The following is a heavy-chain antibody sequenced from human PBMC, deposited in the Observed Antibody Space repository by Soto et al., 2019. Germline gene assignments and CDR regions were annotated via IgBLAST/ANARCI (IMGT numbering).Heavy chain of an antibody. CDR2: ISYSSSTI. CDR3: ARDDGEGNS. V-gene: IGHV3-48*01. CDR1: GFRFSNYN. D-gene: IGHD3-10*01. J-gene: IGHJ4*02. Sequence: EVQLVESGGGLVQPGGSLRLSCAASGFRFSNYNMNWVRQAPGKGLEWVSFISYSSSTIYYADSVKGRFTISRDNGKNSLFLQMNSLRAEDTAVYYCARDDGEGNSWGQGTLVTVSS.